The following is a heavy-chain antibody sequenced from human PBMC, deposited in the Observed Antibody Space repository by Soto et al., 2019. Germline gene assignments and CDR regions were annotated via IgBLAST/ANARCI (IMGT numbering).Heavy chain of an antibody. Sequence: QVQLVESGGGVVQPGWSLRLSCAASGFTFSSYGMHWVRQAPGKGLEWVAVISYDGSNKYYADSVKGRFTISRDNSKNTLYLQMNSLRAEDTAVYYCAKVTAGIAVAGASDYWGQGTLVTVSS. V-gene: IGHV3-30*18. CDR2: ISYDGSNK. CDR1: GFTFSSYG. J-gene: IGHJ4*02. CDR3: AKVTAGIAVAGASDY. D-gene: IGHD6-19*01.